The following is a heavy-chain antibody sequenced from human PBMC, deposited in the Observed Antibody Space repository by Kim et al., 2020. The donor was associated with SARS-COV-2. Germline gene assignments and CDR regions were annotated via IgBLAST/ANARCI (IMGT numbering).Heavy chain of an antibody. CDR3: ARDGGYSGYDDYYFDY. V-gene: IGHV3-66*01. J-gene: IGHJ4*02. D-gene: IGHD5-12*01. Sequence: SGKGRFTNSREKSKNTLYLQMNSLRAEDTAVYYCARDGGYSGYDDYYFDYWGQGTLVTVSS.